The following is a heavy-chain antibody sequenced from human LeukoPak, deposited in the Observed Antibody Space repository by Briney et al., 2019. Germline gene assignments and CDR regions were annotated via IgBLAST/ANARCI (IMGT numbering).Heavy chain of an antibody. Sequence: ASVKVSCKASGYTFTNYGISWVRQAPGQGLEWAGWISGYNGNTKYAQKLLGRVIMTTDTPTTTVYMELRSLRSDDTAVYYCARELGSGGSCRALDIWGQGTMVTVSS. D-gene: IGHD2-15*01. CDR2: ISGYNGNT. V-gene: IGHV1-18*01. CDR1: GYTFTNYG. J-gene: IGHJ3*02. CDR3: ARELGSGGSCRALDI.